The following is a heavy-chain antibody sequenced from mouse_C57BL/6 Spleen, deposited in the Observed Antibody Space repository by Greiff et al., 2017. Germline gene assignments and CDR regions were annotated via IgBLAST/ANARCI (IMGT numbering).Heavy chain of an antibody. CDR3: ARARLRYPRDFDV. CDR2: INPYNGGP. D-gene: IGHD1-1*01. V-gene: IGHV1-19*01. J-gene: IGHJ1*03. Sequence: VQLQQSGPVLVKPGASVKMSCKASGYTFTDYYMNWVKQSHGKSLEWIGVINPYNGGPCYNQKFKGKATLTVDKSSRTAYMELNSLTSEDSAVYYCARARLRYPRDFDVWGTGTTVTVSS. CDR1: GYTFTDYY.